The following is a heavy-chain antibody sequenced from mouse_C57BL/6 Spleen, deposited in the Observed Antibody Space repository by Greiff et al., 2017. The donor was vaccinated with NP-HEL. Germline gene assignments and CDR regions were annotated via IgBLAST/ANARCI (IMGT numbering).Heavy chain of an antibody. J-gene: IGHJ3*01. V-gene: IGHV3-1*01. Sequence: EVQGVESGPGMVKPSQSLSLTCTVTGYSITSGYDWHWIRHFPGNKLEWMGYIRYSGSTNYNPSLKSRISITHDTSKNHFFLKLNSVTTEDTATYYCARDYYGSSFAYWGQGTLVTVSA. CDR2: IRYSGST. CDR1: GYSITSGYD. D-gene: IGHD1-1*01. CDR3: ARDYYGSSFAY.